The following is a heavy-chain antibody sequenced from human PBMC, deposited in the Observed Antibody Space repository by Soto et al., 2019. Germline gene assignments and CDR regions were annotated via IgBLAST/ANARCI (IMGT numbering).Heavy chain of an antibody. J-gene: IGHJ3*02. Sequence: QVQLVESGGGVVQPGRSLRLSCAASGFTFSSYGMHWVRQAPGKGLEWVAVIWYDGSNKYYADSVKGRFTISRDNSKNTLYLQMNSLRAEDTAVYYCARGRRDIVLRVYAGGAFDIWGQGTMVTVSS. D-gene: IGHD2-8*01. CDR1: GFTFSSYG. V-gene: IGHV3-33*01. CDR3: ARGRRDIVLRVYAGGAFDI. CDR2: IWYDGSNK.